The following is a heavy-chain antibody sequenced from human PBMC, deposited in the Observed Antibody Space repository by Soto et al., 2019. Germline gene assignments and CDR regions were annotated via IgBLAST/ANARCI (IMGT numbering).Heavy chain of an antibody. D-gene: IGHD1-26*01. J-gene: IGHJ4*02. CDR1: GYTFTTYG. CDR3: ARGRYLDY. CDR2: ISAYNANT. V-gene: IGHV1-18*01. Sequence: QVHLVQSGAEVKKPGASVKVSCKASGYTFTTYGIVWVRQAPGQGLEWMGWISAYNANTDYAQRLQGRVTITTDTSTSTAHMELRSLRSDDTAVYYCARGRYLDYWGQGTLVTVSS.